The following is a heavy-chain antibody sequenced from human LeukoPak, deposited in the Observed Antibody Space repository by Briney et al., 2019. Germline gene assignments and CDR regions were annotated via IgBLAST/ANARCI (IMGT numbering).Heavy chain of an antibody. CDR1: GFTFSSYA. D-gene: IGHD1-26*01. V-gene: IGHV3-21*01. CDR2: ISSSSSYI. J-gene: IGHJ4*02. CDR3: ARERSVGATTWLDY. Sequence: GGSLRLSCAASGFTFSSYAMSWVRQAPGKGLEWVSSISSSSSYIYYADSVKGRFTISRDNAKNSLYLQMNSLRAEDTAVYYCARERSVGATTWLDYWGQGTLVTVSS.